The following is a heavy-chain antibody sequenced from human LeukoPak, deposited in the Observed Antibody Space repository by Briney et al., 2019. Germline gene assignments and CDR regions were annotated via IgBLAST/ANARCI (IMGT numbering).Heavy chain of an antibody. D-gene: IGHD5-24*01. J-gene: IGHJ4*02. CDR3: ARHCGYKSPHCGDFDY. CDR2: IYYSGST. Sequence: SETLSLTCTVSGGSISSSSYYWGWIRQPPGKGLEWLGSIYYSGSTYYNPSLKSRVTISVDTSKNQFSPKLSSVTAADTAVYYCARHCGYKSPHCGDFDYWGQGTLVTVSS. CDR1: GGSISSSSYY. V-gene: IGHV4-39*01.